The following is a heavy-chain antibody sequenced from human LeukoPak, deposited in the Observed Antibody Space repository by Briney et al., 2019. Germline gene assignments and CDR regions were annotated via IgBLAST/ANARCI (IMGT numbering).Heavy chain of an antibody. D-gene: IGHD3-3*01. V-gene: IGHV4-30-2*01. Sequence: SQTLSLTCTVSGGSISSGGYYWSWIRQPPGKGLEWIGYIYHSGSTYYNPSLKSRVTISVDRSKNQFSLKLSSVTAADTAVYYCARDSNGTSYYDFWSGTRWFDPWGQGTLVTVSS. CDR2: IYHSGST. CDR1: GGSISSGGYY. J-gene: IGHJ5*02. CDR3: ARDSNGTSYYDFWSGTRWFDP.